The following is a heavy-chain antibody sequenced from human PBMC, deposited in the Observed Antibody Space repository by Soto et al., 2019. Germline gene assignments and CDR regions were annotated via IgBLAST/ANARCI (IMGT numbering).Heavy chain of an antibody. CDR2: INPNSGGT. Sequence: ASVKVSFRASVSTFTGYYMHWVRQAPGQGLEWMGWINPNSGGTNYAQKFQGWVTMTRDTSISTAYMELSRLRSDDTAVYYCARDLNPRLAGTYYYGMDVWGQGTTVTVSS. V-gene: IGHV1-2*04. CDR3: ARDLNPRLAGTYYYGMDV. CDR1: VSTFTGYY. D-gene: IGHD3-3*02. J-gene: IGHJ6*02.